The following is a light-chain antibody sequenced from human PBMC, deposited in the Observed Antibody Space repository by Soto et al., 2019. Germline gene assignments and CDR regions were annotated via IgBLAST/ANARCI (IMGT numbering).Light chain of an antibody. J-gene: IGKJ2*01. CDR1: QSVSSSY. CDR2: AAS. CDR3: QLYGSSPPRYT. Sequence: ESVLMQSPGTLSLSPGERAALSCRASQSVSSSYLAWYQQKSGQAPRLLIYAASTRATGIPDRFSGSGSGTDFTLTISRLEPEDFAVYFCQLYGSSPPRYTFGQGTKVDIK. V-gene: IGKV3-20*01.